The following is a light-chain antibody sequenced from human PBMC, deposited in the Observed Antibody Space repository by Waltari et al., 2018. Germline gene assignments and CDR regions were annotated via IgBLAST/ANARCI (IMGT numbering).Light chain of an antibody. CDR1: ESVCKY. Sequence: IVLTQSPGTLSLSPGERATLSCRARESVCKYLAWYQQRPGQAPRLLIYAASTRATGIPDRFSGSGFRTDFSLTTSRLEPEDFAVYYCQNHERLPATFGQGTKVEIK. V-gene: IGKV3-20*01. CDR3: QNHERLPAT. CDR2: AAS. J-gene: IGKJ1*01.